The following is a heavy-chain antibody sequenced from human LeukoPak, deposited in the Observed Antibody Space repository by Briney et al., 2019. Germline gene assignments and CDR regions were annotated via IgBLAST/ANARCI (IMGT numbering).Heavy chain of an antibody. D-gene: IGHD4/OR15-4a*01. CDR3: ARRAGAYSHPYDY. J-gene: IGHJ4*02. CDR2: ISGSGGST. Sequence: PGGSLRLSCAASGFTFSSYGMSWVCQAPGKGLEWVSAISGSGGSTYYADSVKGRFTISRDNSKNTLYLQMNSLRAEDTAVYYCARRAGAYSHPYDYWGQGTLVTVSS. CDR1: GFTFSSYG. V-gene: IGHV3-23*01.